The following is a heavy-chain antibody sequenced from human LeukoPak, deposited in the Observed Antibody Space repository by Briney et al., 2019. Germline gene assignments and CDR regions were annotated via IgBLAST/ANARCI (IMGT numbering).Heavy chain of an antibody. Sequence: SETLSLTCTVSGGSISSYYWSWIRQPPGEGLEWIGYIYYSGSTNYNPSLKSRVTISIDTSKKQFSLRLSSVTAADTAVYYCARDIYGSIDYWGQGTLVTVSS. D-gene: IGHD2-15*01. J-gene: IGHJ4*02. V-gene: IGHV4-59*01. CDR1: GGSISSYY. CDR3: ARDIYGSIDY. CDR2: IYYSGST.